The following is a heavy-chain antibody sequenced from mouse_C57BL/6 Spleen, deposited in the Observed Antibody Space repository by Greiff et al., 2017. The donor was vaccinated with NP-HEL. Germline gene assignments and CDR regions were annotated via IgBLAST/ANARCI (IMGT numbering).Heavy chain of an antibody. CDR1: GFNIKDSY. Sequence: DVKLQESGAELVRPGASVKLSCTASGFNIKDSYMHWVKQRPEQGLAWIGRIDPEDGDTEYAPKFQGKATMTADTSSNTAYLQLSSLTSEDTAVYYCTTRYYGSSSAWFAYWGQGTLVTVSA. J-gene: IGHJ3*01. V-gene: IGHV14-1*01. CDR2: IDPEDGDT. CDR3: TTRYYGSSSAWFAY. D-gene: IGHD1-1*01.